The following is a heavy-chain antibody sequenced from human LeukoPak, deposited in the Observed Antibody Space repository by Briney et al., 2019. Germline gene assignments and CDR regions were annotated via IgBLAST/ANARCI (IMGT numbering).Heavy chain of an antibody. CDR3: ARAMTTVTPFDY. CDR1: GFSFSTYN. J-gene: IGHJ4*02. D-gene: IGHD4-11*01. V-gene: IGHV3-21*01. Sequence: GGSLRLSCATSGFSFSTYNMNWVRQVPGKGLEWVSSVSSSSSYIYYSDSVKGRFTISRDNAKNSLFLQMNSLRAEDTAVYYCARAMTTVTPFDYWGQGTLVTVSS. CDR2: VSSSSSYI.